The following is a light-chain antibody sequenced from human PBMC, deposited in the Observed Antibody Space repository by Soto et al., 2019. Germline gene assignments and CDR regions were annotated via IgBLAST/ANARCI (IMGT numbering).Light chain of an antibody. J-gene: IGKJ1*01. CDR1: QSVGTN. Sequence: IVLTQSPATLSVSPGERATLSCRASQSVGTNLAWYQQKPGQPPRLLIYGASTRASGIPPRFSGSGSGTDFTLTISCLQSEDFATYYCQQYYSYPWMFGQGTKVDIK. V-gene: IGKV3-15*01. CDR3: QQYYSYPWM. CDR2: GAS.